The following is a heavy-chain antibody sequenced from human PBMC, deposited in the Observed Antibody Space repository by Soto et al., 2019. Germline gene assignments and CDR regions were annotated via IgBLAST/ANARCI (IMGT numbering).Heavy chain of an antibody. CDR2: ISYDGSNK. Sequence: PGGSLRLSCAASGFTFSSYGMHWVRQAPGKGLEWVAVISYDGSNKYYADSVKGRFTISRDNSKNTLYLQMNSLRAEDTAVYYCAKDRRIFGVVINYYGMDVWGQGTTVTVSS. J-gene: IGHJ6*02. V-gene: IGHV3-30*18. CDR1: GFTFSSYG. D-gene: IGHD3-3*01. CDR3: AKDRRIFGVVINYYGMDV.